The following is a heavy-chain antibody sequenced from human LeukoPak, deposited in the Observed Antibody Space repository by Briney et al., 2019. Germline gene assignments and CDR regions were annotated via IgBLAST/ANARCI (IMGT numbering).Heavy chain of an antibody. J-gene: IGHJ4*02. CDR2: ISYDGSNK. Sequence: GRSLRLSCAASGFTFSSYGMHWVRQAPGKGLEWVAVISYDGSNKYYADSVKGRFTISRDNSKNTLYLQMNSLKTEDTAVYYCTTVLPHLYSGSYHPQGVYFDYWGQGTLVTVSS. V-gene: IGHV3-30*03. D-gene: IGHD1-26*01. CDR1: GFTFSSYG. CDR3: TTVLPHLYSGSYHPQGVYFDY.